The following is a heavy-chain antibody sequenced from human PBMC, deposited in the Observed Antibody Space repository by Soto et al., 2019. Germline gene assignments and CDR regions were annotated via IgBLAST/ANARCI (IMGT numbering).Heavy chain of an antibody. V-gene: IGHV4-59*01. J-gene: IGHJ4*02. CDR2: IYYSGST. D-gene: IGHD3-22*01. CDR1: GGSISSYS. Sequence: SETLSLTCTVSGGSISSYSCTWIRQPPGKGLDWVGYIYYSGSTNYNPSLKSRVTISVDTSKNQFSLKLSSVTAADTDVYYCASGDSRAFDYWGQGTLVTVYS. CDR3: ASGDSRAFDY.